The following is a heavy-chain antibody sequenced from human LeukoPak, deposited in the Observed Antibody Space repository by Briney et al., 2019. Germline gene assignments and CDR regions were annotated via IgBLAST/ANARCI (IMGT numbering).Heavy chain of an antibody. CDR3: ARNTYGYKFSMDV. J-gene: IGHJ6*03. Sequence: ASVTVSCKASGYTFTGYYMHWVRQAPGQGLEWMGWINPNSGGTNYAQKFQGRVTMTRDTSTSTAYMELRSLRSDDTAVYYCARNTYGYKFSMDVWGKGTTVTVSS. D-gene: IGHD5-24*01. CDR1: GYTFTGYY. V-gene: IGHV1-2*02. CDR2: INPNSGGT.